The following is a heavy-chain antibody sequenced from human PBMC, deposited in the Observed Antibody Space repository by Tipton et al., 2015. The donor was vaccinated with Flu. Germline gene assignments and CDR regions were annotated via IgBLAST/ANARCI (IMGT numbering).Heavy chain of an antibody. V-gene: IGHV4-59*01. Sequence: GSLRLSCTVSGGSISSYYWSWIRQPPGKGLEWIGYIYYSGSTNYNPSLKSRVTISVDTSKNQFSLKLSSVTAADTAVYYCARDELFSSWSGDYYYGMDVWGQGTTVTVSS. CDR3: ARDELFSSWSGDYYYGMDV. D-gene: IGHD6-13*01. CDR1: GGSISSYY. CDR2: IYYSGST. J-gene: IGHJ6*02.